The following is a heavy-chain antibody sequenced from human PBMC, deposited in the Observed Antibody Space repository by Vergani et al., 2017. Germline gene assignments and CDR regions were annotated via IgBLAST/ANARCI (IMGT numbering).Heavy chain of an antibody. V-gene: IGHV4-59*01. CDR2: IYYSGST. CDR3: TRDPSIGYSSSWYGNAFDI. J-gene: IGHJ3*02. Sequence: QVQLQESGPGLVKPSETLSLICTVSGGSISSYYWSWIRQPPGKGLEWIGYIYYSGSTNYNPPLKIRVTISVDTSKNQFTLKQSSVTAADTAVYYCTRDPSIGYSSSWYGNAFDIWGQGTMVTVSS. D-gene: IGHD6-13*01. CDR1: GGSISSYY.